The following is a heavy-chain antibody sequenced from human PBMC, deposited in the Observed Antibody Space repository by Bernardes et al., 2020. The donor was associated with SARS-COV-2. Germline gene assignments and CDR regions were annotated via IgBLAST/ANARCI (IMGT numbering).Heavy chain of an antibody. CDR3: ARDLMTTPSYYYGMDV. CDR1: GLTVSHNY. V-gene: IGHV3-66*01. CDR2: IYSAGNT. D-gene: IGHD4-4*01. J-gene: IGHJ6*02. Sequence: GSLRLSCAASGLTVSHNYMIWVRQAPGKGLEWVSVIYSAGNTYYADSVKGRFTISRDGSKNTLYLQMSSLRAEDTAVYYCARDLMTTPSYYYGMDVWGQGTTVTVSS.